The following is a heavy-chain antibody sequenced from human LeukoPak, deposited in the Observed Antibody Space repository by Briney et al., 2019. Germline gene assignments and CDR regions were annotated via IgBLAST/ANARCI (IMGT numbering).Heavy chain of an antibody. Sequence: PGGSLRLSCAASGFTFSSYGMSWVRQAPGKGLEWVSAISGSGGSTYYADSVKGRFTISRDNSKNTLYLQMNSLRAEDTAVYYCAKDIAGFVVVVAARLDYWGQGTLVTVSS. CDR1: GFTFSSYG. D-gene: IGHD2-15*01. V-gene: IGHV3-23*01. J-gene: IGHJ4*02. CDR3: AKDIAGFVVVVAARLDY. CDR2: ISGSGGST.